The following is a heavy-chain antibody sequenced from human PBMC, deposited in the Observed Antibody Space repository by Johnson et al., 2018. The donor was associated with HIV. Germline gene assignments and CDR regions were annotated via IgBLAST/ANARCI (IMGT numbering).Heavy chain of an antibody. CDR3: AKWKYCSGDNCYSEFGVFDDAFDI. CDR1: GFTFSSYA. D-gene: IGHD2-15*01. J-gene: IGHJ3*02. CDR2: ISYDGSNK. Sequence: QVQLVESGGGMVQPGRSLRLSCAASGFTFSSYAMHWVRQAPGKGLEWVAVISYDGSNKYYADSVKGRCTISRDNSKNTLYPKMNSLRAADTDLYYCAKWKYCSGDNCYSEFGVFDDAFDIWGQG. V-gene: IGHV3-30*04.